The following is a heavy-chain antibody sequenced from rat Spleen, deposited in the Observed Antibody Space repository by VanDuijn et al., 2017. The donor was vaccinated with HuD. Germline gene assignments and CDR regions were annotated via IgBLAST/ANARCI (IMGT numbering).Heavy chain of an antibody. J-gene: IGHJ1*01. Sequence: EVQLAESGGGLVQPGRSLKLSCAASGFTFSNYYMAWVRQAPTKGLEWVASISPGGGDTYYRDSVKGRFTVSRDNVKSTLYLQMDSLRPEDTATYYCAKGGYNNYWYFDFWGPGTMVAVSS. CDR3: AKGGYNNYWYFDF. CDR1: GFTFSNYY. V-gene: IGHV5-25*01. CDR2: ISPGGGDT. D-gene: IGHD4-1*01.